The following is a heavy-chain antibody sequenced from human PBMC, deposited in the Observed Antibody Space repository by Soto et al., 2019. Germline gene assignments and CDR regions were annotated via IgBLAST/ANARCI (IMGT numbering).Heavy chain of an antibody. V-gene: IGHV3-48*02. CDR3: ARAVWDSGYPADV. Sequence: EVQLVESGGGLVQPGGSLRLSCADSGFTFSTYSMHWVRQAPGKGLEWVSYISTSSSTIYYADSVKGRFTISRDNAKNSLYLQMNSLRDEDTAVYYCARAVWDSGYPADVWGQGTTVTVSS. CDR1: GFTFSTYS. D-gene: IGHD5-12*01. CDR2: ISTSSSTI. J-gene: IGHJ6*02.